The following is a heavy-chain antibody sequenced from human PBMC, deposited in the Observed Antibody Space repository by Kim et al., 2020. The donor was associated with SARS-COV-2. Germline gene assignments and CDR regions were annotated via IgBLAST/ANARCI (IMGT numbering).Heavy chain of an antibody. CDR1: GGSISSYY. D-gene: IGHD3-3*01. J-gene: IGHJ6*03. Sequence: SETLSLTCTVSGGSISSYYWSWIRQPPGKGLEWIGYIYYSGSTNYNPSLKSRVTISVDTSKNQFSLKLSSVTAADTAVYYCARRSRGLYDFWSGYSYYYYYMDVWGKGTTVTVSS. CDR2: IYYSGST. V-gene: IGHV4-59*01. CDR3: ARRSRGLYDFWSGYSYYYYYMDV.